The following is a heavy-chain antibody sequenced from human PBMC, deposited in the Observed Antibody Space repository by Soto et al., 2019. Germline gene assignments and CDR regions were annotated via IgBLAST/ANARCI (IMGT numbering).Heavy chain of an antibody. CDR1: GGSISSYY. Sequence: SETLSLTCTVSGGSISSYYWSWIRQPPGKGLEWIGYIYYSGSTNYNPSVKSRVTISVDTSKNQFSLKLSSVTAADTAVYYCARVLNDPGYYTYYFDYWGQGTLVTVSS. CDR2: IYYSGST. D-gene: IGHD3-22*01. V-gene: IGHV4-59*01. J-gene: IGHJ4*02. CDR3: ARVLNDPGYYTYYFDY.